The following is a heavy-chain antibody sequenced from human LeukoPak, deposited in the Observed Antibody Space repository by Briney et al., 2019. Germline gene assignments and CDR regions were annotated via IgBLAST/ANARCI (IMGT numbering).Heavy chain of an antibody. D-gene: IGHD3-3*01. V-gene: IGHV4-34*01. J-gene: IGHJ4*02. Sequence: SETLSLTCAVYGGSFSGYYWSLIRQPPGKGLEWIGEINHSGSTNYNPSLKSRVTISVDTSKNQFSLKLSSVTAADTAVYYCARGRPPLGGTIFGVAIPDYWGQGTLVTVSS. CDR3: ARGRPPLGGTIFGVAIPDY. CDR1: GGSFSGYY. CDR2: INHSGST.